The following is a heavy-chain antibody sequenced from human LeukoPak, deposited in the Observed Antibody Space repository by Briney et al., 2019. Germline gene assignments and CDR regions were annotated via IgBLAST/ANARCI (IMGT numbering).Heavy chain of an antibody. CDR1: GGSISRYY. D-gene: IGHD6-13*01. V-gene: IGHV4-59*08. CDR2: IYYSGST. Sequence: RPSGTLSLTCAVSGGSISRYYWSWIRQPPGKGLEWIGYIYYSGSTKYSPSLKSRVTISVVTSKSQFSLKLSSVTAADTAVYYCARHADGSSWAELDCWGQGTLVTVSS. J-gene: IGHJ4*02. CDR3: ARHADGSSWAELDC.